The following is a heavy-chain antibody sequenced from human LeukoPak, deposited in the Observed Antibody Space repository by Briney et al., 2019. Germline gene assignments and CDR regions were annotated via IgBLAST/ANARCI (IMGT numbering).Heavy chain of an antibody. CDR3: ARAISGETSGYYYADY. Sequence: GESLKISCQVSGYSFTNYWIGWVRQVPGKGLDWMGIIYPHDSNPRYSPSFQGQVTFSADKSISTAYLEWSSLKASDTAMYYCARAISGETSGYYYADYWGQGTLVTVSS. CDR2: IYPHDSNP. J-gene: IGHJ4*02. D-gene: IGHD3-22*01. CDR1: GYSFTNYW. V-gene: IGHV5-51*01.